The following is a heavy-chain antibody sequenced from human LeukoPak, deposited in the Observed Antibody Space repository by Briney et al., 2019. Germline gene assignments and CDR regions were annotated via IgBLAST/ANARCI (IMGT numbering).Heavy chain of an antibody. J-gene: IGHJ6*03. CDR2: MNPNSGNT. Sequence: ASVTVSCKASGYTFTSYDINWVRQAPGQGLGWMGWMNPNSGNTGYAQKFQGRVTMTRNTSISTAYMELSSLRSEDTAVYYCARSTYYDFWSGLYRLYYYMDVWGKGTTVTVSS. CDR3: ARSTYYDFWSGLYRLYYYMDV. D-gene: IGHD3-3*01. CDR1: GYTFTSYD. V-gene: IGHV1-8*01.